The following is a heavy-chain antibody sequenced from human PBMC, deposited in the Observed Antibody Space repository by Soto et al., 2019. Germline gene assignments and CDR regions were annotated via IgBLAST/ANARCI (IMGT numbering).Heavy chain of an antibody. CDR1: GFTFSSYG. V-gene: IGHV3-33*01. D-gene: IGHD3-10*01. Sequence: GGSLRLSCAASGFTFSSYGMHWVRQAPGKGLEWVAVIWYDGSNKYYADSVKGRFTISRDNSKNTLYLQMNSLRAEDTAVYYCARDGYGSGSYYDIWGQGTMVTVSS. CDR2: IWYDGSNK. CDR3: ARDGYGSGSYYDI. J-gene: IGHJ3*02.